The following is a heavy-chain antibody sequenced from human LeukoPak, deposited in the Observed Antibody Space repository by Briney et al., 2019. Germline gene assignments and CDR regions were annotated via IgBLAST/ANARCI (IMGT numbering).Heavy chain of an antibody. D-gene: IGHD2-2*01. CDR3: AKDLVRAAKAYNWFDP. CDR2: ISYDGSNN. V-gene: IGHV3-30*18. CDR1: GFTFSSYW. Sequence: PGGSLRLSCAASGFTFSSYWMSWVRQAPGKGLEWVAVISYDGSNNYYADSVKGRFTISRDNSKNTLYLQMNSLRAEDTAVYYCAKDLVRAAKAYNWFDPWGQGTLVTVSS. J-gene: IGHJ5*02.